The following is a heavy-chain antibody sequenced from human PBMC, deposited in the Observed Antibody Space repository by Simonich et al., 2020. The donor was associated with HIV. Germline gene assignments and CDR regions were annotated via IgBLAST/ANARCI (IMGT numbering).Heavy chain of an antibody. J-gene: IGHJ4*02. CDR1: GGSFSGYY. CDR3: ARETPSSGGYSKDYFDY. D-gene: IGHD6-13*01. V-gene: IGHV4-34*02. Sequence: QVQLQQWGAGLFKPSETLSLTCADYGGSFSGYYWSLIRQPPGKGLEWIGEINHSGKTNDNPSLKCRVIISVDTSKNQFSLRRSSVTAADTAVYYCARETPSSGGYSKDYFDYWGQGTLVTVSA. CDR2: INHSGKT.